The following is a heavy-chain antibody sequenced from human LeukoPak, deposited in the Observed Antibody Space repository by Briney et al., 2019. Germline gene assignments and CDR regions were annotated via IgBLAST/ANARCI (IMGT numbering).Heavy chain of an antibody. CDR2: ISGSGGST. J-gene: IGHJ6*02. Sequence: GSLRLSCAASGFTFSSYAMSWVRQAPGKGLEWVSAISGSGGSTYYADSVKGRFTISRDNSKNTLYLQMNSLRAEDTAVYYCAKDQGGYNAGGYYGMDVWGQGTTVTVSS. D-gene: IGHD5-24*01. CDR1: GFTFSSYA. V-gene: IGHV3-23*01. CDR3: AKDQGGYNAGGYYGMDV.